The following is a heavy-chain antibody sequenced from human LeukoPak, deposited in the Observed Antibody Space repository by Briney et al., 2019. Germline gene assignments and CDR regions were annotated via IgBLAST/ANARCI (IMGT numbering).Heavy chain of an antibody. CDR1: GFTFSSDG. CDR2: IWYDGSSK. D-gene: IGHD3-22*01. Sequence: PGGSPRLSCAASGFTFSSDGMHWVRQAPGKGLEWVAVIWYDGSSKYYADSVKGRFTISRDNSKNTLYLQMNSLRAEDTAVYYCARGLYDRSGYYVTPDYWGQGTLVTVSS. V-gene: IGHV3-33*01. J-gene: IGHJ4*02. CDR3: ARGLYDRSGYYVTPDY.